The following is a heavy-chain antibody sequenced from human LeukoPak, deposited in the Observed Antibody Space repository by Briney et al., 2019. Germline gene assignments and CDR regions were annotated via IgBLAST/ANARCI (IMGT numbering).Heavy chain of an antibody. CDR2: IYYTGST. Sequence: PSETLSLTCTVSGGSISSYYWSWIRQPPGKGLEWIGYIYYTGSTNYNPSLKSRVTISVDTSKNQFSLKLSSVTAADTAVYYCARGLAWSGYRGLDYWGQGTLVTVSS. CDR1: GGSISSYY. J-gene: IGHJ4*02. D-gene: IGHD3-3*01. CDR3: ARGLAWSGYRGLDY. V-gene: IGHV4-59*01.